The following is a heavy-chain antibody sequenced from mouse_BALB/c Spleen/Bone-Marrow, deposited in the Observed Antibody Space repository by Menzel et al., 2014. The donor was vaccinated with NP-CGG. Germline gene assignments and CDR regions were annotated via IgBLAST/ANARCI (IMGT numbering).Heavy chain of an antibody. V-gene: IGHV4-1*02. D-gene: IGHD2-1*01. CDR3: ARRGNFSPYYAMDY. Sequence: EVQLQQSGGGLVQPGGSLKLSCAASGFDFSRYWMSRVRQAPGKGLEWIGEINPDSSTINYTPSLKDKFIISRDNAKNTLYLQMSKVRSEDTALYYCARRGNFSPYYAMDYWGQGTSVTVSS. J-gene: IGHJ4*01. CDR1: GFDFSRYW. CDR2: INPDSSTI.